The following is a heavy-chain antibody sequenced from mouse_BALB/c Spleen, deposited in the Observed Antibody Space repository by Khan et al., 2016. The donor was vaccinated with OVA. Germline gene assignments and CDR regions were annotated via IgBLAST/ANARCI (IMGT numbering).Heavy chain of an antibody. J-gene: IGHJ4*01. CDR2: ICSDGST. D-gene: IGHD2-4*01. V-gene: IGHV2-6-1*01. CDR1: GFSLTNYG. Sequence: VQLVESGPGLVAPSQSLSFTCSISGFSLTNYGIHWIRQPPGKGLEWLVVICSDGSTSYNSALKPRLTIIKDNSKSQVFLIINTLQTDDTAIYFCAEQAYYHYNIMAYWGQGTSVTVSS. CDR3: AEQAYYHYNIMAY.